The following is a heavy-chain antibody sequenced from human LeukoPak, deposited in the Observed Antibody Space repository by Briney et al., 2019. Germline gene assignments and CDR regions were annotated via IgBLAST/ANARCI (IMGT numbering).Heavy chain of an antibody. CDR2: MNPNSGNT. D-gene: IGHD3-9*01. J-gene: IGHJ6*03. V-gene: IGHV1-8*01. CDR1: GYTFTSYD. CDR3: ARVPRPYYDILTGYYTDYYYYYMDV. Sequence: WASVKVSCKASGYTFTSYDINWVRQATGQGLEWMGWMNPNSGNTGYAQKFQGRVTMTRNTSISTAYMELSSLRSEDTAVYYCARVPRPYYDILTGYYTDYYYYYMDVWGKGTTVTISS.